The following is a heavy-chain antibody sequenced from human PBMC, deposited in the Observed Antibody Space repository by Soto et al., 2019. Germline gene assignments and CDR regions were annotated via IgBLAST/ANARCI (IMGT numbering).Heavy chain of an antibody. CDR1: GFTFNTHW. D-gene: IGHD1-26*01. CDR3: ARGGAMGVDY. V-gene: IGHV3-74*01. Sequence: EVQLVESGGGVVQPGGSLRLSCTASGFTFNTHWMHWVRQAPGKGLVWVSRIHFDGITTNYVDSVKGRLTVSRDNAKNTVYLHVNTLRDEDTAVYYCARGGAMGVDYWGQGTLVTVSS. CDR2: IHFDGITT. J-gene: IGHJ4*02.